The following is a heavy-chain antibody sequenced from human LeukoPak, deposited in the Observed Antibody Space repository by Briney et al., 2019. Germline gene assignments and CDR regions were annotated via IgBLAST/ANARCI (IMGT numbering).Heavy chain of an antibody. CDR3: ARDHAGPPGIAAQPDY. CDR2: INPNSGGT. J-gene: IGHJ4*02. V-gene: IGHV1-2*02. CDR1: GYTFTGYY. Sequence: ASVKVSCKASGYTFTGYYMHWVRQAPGQGLEWMGWINPNSGGTNYAQKFQGRVTMTRDTSISTAYMELSRLRSDDTAVYYCARDHAGPPGIAAQPDYWGREPWSPSPQ. D-gene: IGHD6-13*01.